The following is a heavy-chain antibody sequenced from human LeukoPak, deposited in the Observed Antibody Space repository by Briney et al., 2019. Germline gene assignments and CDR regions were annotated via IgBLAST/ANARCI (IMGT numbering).Heavy chain of an antibody. CDR3: AKLVPSPQWQTYYCYMDV. CDR2: ISQSGGST. Sequence: GGPLRLSCAASGFTFSSYAMNWVRQAPGKGLEWVSAISQSGGSTHYADSVKGRFTISRDNSKNTLYLQMNSLITEDTAVYYCAKLVPSPQWQTYYCYMDVWGKGTTVTVSS. J-gene: IGHJ6*03. V-gene: IGHV3-23*01. CDR1: GFTFSSYA. D-gene: IGHD6-19*01.